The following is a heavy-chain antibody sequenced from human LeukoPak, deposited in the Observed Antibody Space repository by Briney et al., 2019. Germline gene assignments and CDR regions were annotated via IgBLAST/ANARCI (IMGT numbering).Heavy chain of an antibody. J-gene: IGHJ5*02. D-gene: IGHD6-19*01. CDR3: ARDPQWLENLNWFDP. CDR1: GGSISSSSYY. Sequence: SETLSLTCTVSGGSISSSSYYWGWIRQPPGKGLEWIGSIYYSGSTYYNPSLKSRVTISVDTSKNQFSLKLSSVTAADTAVYYCARDPQWLENLNWFDPWGQGTLVTVSS. CDR2: IYYSGST. V-gene: IGHV4-39*07.